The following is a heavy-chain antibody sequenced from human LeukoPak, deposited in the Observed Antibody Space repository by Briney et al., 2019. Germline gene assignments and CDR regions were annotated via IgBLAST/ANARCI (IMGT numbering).Heavy chain of an antibody. Sequence: GGSLRLSCAASGFTFSSSGMNWVRQAPGKGLEWVSYISSSGSPIYYADSVEGRFTISRDNAKNSLYLQMNSLRAEDTAVYYCVLRRAVAAAYFWGQGTLVTVSS. V-gene: IGHV3-48*03. J-gene: IGHJ4*02. CDR3: VLRRAVAAAYF. CDR2: ISSSGSPI. D-gene: IGHD6-19*01. CDR1: GFTFSSSG.